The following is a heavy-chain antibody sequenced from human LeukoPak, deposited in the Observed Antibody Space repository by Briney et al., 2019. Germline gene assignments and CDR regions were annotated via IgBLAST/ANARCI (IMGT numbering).Heavy chain of an antibody. J-gene: IGHJ4*02. Sequence: GGSLRLSCSASGFSFSGLDMHWVRQAPGKGLEYVSSISGNGRPTYYRDSVRGGFTISRDNSKNTLYLQMSSLRSEDTAVYYCVKDRAVDCWGQGTLVTVSS. CDR1: GFSFSGLD. V-gene: IGHV3-64D*06. CDR3: VKDRAVDC. CDR2: ISGNGRPT.